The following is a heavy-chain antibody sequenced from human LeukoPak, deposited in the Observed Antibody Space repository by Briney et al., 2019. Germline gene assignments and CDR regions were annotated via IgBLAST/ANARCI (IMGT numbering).Heavy chain of an antibody. D-gene: IGHD5-24*01. CDR1: SGSISGHF. V-gene: IGHV4-4*07. Sequence: PSETLSLTCTVSSGSISGHFWSWNRQSAGKGLKWIGRIHSSGSTTYSPSLNSRVTMSVDASQNQFSLKLHSVTAADTDVYYCVRGGDGYNYFDSWGQGALVTVSS. CDR2: IHSSGST. CDR3: VRGGDGYNYFDS. J-gene: IGHJ4*02.